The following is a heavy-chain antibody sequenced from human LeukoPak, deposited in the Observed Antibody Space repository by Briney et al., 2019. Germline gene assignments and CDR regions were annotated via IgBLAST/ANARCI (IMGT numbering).Heavy chain of an antibody. D-gene: IGHD3-22*01. CDR1: GFTFSDYY. Sequence: GGSLRLSCAASGFTFSDYYMSWIRQAPGKGLEWGSYISSSGSTIYYADSVKGRFTISRDNAKNSLYLQMNSLRAEDTAVYYCARDPPYYYDSRYFQHWGQGTLVTVSS. CDR2: ISSSGSTI. CDR3: ARDPPYYYDSRYFQH. J-gene: IGHJ1*01. V-gene: IGHV3-11*01.